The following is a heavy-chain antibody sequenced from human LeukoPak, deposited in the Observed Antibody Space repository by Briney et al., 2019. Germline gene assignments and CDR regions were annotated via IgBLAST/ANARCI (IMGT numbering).Heavy chain of an antibody. V-gene: IGHV4-59*01. CDR3: ARGLRWFDP. CDR2: IYYSGST. Sequence: SETLSLTCTVSGGSISSYYWSWIRQPPGKGLEWIGYIYYSGSTNYNPSLKSRVTISVDTSKNQFSLKLSSVTAADTAVYYCARGLRWFDPWGQGTLVTVSS. D-gene: IGHD3-10*01. CDR1: GGSISSYY. J-gene: IGHJ5*02.